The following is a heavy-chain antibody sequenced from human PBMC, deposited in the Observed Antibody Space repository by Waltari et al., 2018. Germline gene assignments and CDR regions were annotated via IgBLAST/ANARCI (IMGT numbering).Heavy chain of an antibody. V-gene: IGHV3-23*01. Sequence: EVKLLQSGGDLVQPGGSLRLYCAASGFTFSNYAMDWVRQAPGDGLGWVSSISGSGDSVDSADSVKGRFTTSRDNSKNIMYLQMNSLRVEDTALYYCEVSSSSFGNYWGQGALVTVSS. CDR2: ISGSGDSV. CDR1: GFTFSNYA. J-gene: IGHJ4*02. D-gene: IGHD6-6*01. CDR3: EVSSSSFGNY.